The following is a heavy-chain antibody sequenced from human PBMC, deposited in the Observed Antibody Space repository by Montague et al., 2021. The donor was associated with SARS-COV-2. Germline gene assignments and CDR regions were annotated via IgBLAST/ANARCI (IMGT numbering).Heavy chain of an antibody. D-gene: IGHD2-15*01. CDR1: GGSISSDGYY. J-gene: IGHJ6*02. CDR3: ARGSGCSGDSCYSEWDHYYYYGLDV. V-gene: IGHV4-31*03. CDR2: IYYSGST. Sequence: TLSLTCTVSGGSISSDGYYWSWIRQHPGKGLEWIGYIYYSGSTNYNPSLKSRVTISVDTSKNQFSLKLSSVTAADTAVYYCARGSGCSGDSCYSEWDHYYYYGLDVWGQGTTVTVSS.